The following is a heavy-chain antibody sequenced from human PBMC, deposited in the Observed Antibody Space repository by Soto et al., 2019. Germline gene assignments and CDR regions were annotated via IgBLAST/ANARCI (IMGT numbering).Heavy chain of an antibody. V-gene: IGHV1-18*01. J-gene: IGHJ6*02. CDR2: ISAYNGNT. Sequence: QVQLVQSGAEVKKPGASVKVSCKASGYTFTSYGISWVRQAPGQGLEWMGWISAYNGNTNYAQKLQGRVTMTTDTSTSTAYMELRSLRSDDTSVYYCARESYCSSTSCYCLWGMDVWGQGTTVTVSS. CDR1: GYTFTSYG. D-gene: IGHD2-2*01. CDR3: ARESYCSSTSCYCLWGMDV.